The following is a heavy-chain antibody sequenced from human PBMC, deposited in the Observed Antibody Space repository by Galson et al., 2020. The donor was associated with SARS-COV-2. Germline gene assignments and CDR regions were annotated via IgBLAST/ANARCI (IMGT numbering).Heavy chain of an antibody. V-gene: IGHV3-53*01. CDR1: GFTDSSNY. CDR3: ARASGGYSDS. D-gene: IGHD5-12*01. J-gene: IGHJ4*02. CDR2: LYSGDDA. Sequence: GGSLRLSCAASGFTDSSNYLSWVRQAPGKGLEWVSILYSGDDAFYADSVAGRFTISRDNSKNTLYLQMNSLRAEDTAIYYCARASGGYSDSWGQGILVTVSS.